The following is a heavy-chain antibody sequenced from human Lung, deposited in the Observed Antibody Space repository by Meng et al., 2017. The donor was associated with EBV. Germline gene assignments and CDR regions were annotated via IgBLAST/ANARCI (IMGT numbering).Heavy chain of an antibody. CDR1: GGSFNNYY. J-gene: IGHJ2*01. V-gene: IGHV4-4*07. CDR2: IQTSGNT. Sequence: QVQLQESGPGLMKPSETWSHTCTVAGGSFNNYYWRWIRQPAGKGLEWIGHIQTSGNTNYNPSLKSRITMSMDTSKNHFSLNLSSVTAADTAVYYCARLVITMILGTPIWSFDLWGRGTLVTVSS. CDR3: ARLVITMILGTPIWSFDL. D-gene: IGHD3-22*01.